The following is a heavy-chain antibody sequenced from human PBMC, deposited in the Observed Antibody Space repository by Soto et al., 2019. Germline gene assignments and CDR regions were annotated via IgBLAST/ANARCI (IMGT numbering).Heavy chain of an antibody. D-gene: IGHD5-12*01. V-gene: IGHV4-59*01. CDR1: GGSISSYY. CDR3: ARIKVDSGYDHNWFDP. Sequence: PSETLSLTCTVSGGSISSYYWRWIRQPPGKGLEWIGYIYYSGSTNYNPSLKSRVTISVDTSKNQFSLKLSSVTAADTALFYCARIKVDSGYDHNWFDPWGQGTLVTVSS. J-gene: IGHJ5*02. CDR2: IYYSGST.